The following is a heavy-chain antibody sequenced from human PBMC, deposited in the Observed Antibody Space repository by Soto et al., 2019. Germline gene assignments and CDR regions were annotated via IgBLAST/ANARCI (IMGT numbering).Heavy chain of an antibody. V-gene: IGHV4-59*01. D-gene: IGHD3-9*01. CDR1: GGSISSDY. CDR2: IYYSGST. Sequence: SETLSLTCTVSGGSISSDYWSWIRQPPGKGLEWIGYIYYSGSTNYNPSLNSRVTISVDTSKNQYSLKLSSMTAADTAVYYYERMRNSLTGYPGRFDYWGQGTLVTVSS. CDR3: ERMRNSLTGYPGRFDY. J-gene: IGHJ4*02.